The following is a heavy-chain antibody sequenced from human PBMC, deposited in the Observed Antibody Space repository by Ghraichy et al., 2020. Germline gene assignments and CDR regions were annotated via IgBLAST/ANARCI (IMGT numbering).Heavy chain of an antibody. CDR3: AKAWVVSAGPIYFFDY. J-gene: IGHJ4*02. CDR2: ISHDGTKQ. D-gene: IGHD6-13*01. Sequence: GGSLRLSCTASGFPFTNYAMHWVRRAPGKGLQWVAAISHDGTKQFYTDSVEGRFTISRDESSDTLYLQMNSLRPDDTAVYYCAKAWVVSAGPIYFFDYWGQGTLVTVSS. CDR1: GFPFTNYA. V-gene: IGHV3-30-3*01.